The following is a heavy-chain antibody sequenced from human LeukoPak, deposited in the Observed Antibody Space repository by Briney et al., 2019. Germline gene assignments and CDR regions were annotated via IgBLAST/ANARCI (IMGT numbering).Heavy chain of an antibody. V-gene: IGHV3-7*01. CDR2: IKSDESER. Sequence: GGSLRLSCVASGFAFSDYWMSWVRQAPGKGLEWVANIKSDESERFFLDSVKGRFTISRDNAKNSVYLHMSSPRAEDTGVYYCATTLNIATPGHLWGQGALVTVSS. CDR3: ATTLNIATPGHL. D-gene: IGHD6-13*01. CDR1: GFAFSDYW. J-gene: IGHJ4*02.